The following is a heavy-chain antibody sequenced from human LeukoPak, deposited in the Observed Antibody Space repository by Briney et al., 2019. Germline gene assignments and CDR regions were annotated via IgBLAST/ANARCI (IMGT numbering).Heavy chain of an antibody. J-gene: IGHJ4*02. D-gene: IGHD1-26*01. V-gene: IGHV4-59*01. Sequence: SETLSLTCTVSGGSISSYYWSWIRQPPGKGLEWIGYIYYSGSTNYNPSLKSRVTISVDTSKNQFSLKLSSVTAADTAVYYCARALIVGATVLFDYWGQGTLVTVSS. CDR1: GGSISSYY. CDR2: IYYSGST. CDR3: ARALIVGATVLFDY.